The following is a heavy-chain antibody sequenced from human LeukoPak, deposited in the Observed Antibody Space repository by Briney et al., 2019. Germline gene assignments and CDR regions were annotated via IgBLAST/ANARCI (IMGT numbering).Heavy chain of an antibody. CDR1: GGTFSSCT. D-gene: IGHD1-14*01. Sequence: SVKVSCKASGGTFSSCTISWVRQAPGQGLEWMGRIIPILGIANYAQKFQGRVTITADKSTSTAYMELSSPRSEDTAVYYCARATGAASSLYMDVWGKGTTVTVSS. CDR3: ARATGAASSLYMDV. CDR2: IIPILGIA. J-gene: IGHJ6*03. V-gene: IGHV1-69*02.